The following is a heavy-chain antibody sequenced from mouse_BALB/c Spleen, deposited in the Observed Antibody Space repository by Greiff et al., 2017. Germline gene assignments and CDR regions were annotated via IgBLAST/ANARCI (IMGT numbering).Heavy chain of an antibody. CDR2: IYPYNGGT. CDR3: ARRIYDGYYDCFDY. D-gene: IGHD2-3*01. CDR1: GYTFTDYN. V-gene: IGHV1S29*02. J-gene: IGHJ2*01. Sequence: VQLKESGPELVKPGASVKISCKASGYTFTDYNMHWVKQSHGKSLEWIGYIYPYNGGTGYNQKFKSKATLTVDNSSSTAYMELRSLTSEDSAVYYCARRIYDGYYDCFDYWGQGTTLTVSS.